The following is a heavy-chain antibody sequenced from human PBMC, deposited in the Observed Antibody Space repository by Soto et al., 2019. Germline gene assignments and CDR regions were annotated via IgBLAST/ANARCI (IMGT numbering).Heavy chain of an antibody. CDR3: VRSKGGYSYGTPFDY. CDR1: GFTFDDYA. CDR2: ISWNSGNI. J-gene: IGHJ4*02. Sequence: EVQLEESGGALVQPGRSLRLSCAASGFTFDDYAMHWVRQVLGKGLEWVSSISWNSGNIGYADSVKGRFTTSRDNAKSSLYLKLNSLRPEDTAFSYCVRSKGGYSYGTPFDYWGQGTRVTVSS. D-gene: IGHD5-18*01. V-gene: IGHV3-9*01.